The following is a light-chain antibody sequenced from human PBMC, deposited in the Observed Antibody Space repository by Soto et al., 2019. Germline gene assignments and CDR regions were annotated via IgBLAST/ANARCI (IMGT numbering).Light chain of an antibody. CDR1: QSVLYSSNNKNY. V-gene: IGKV4-1*01. Sequence: DIVMTQSPDSLAVSLGERATINCKSSQSVLYSSNNKNYLAWYQQKPGQRPKLLIYWASTRESGVPDRFSGSWSGTDFTLAISSLQAEDVAVYYCQQYYSTPPVTFGPGTKVDIK. CDR3: QQYYSTPPVT. CDR2: WAS. J-gene: IGKJ3*01.